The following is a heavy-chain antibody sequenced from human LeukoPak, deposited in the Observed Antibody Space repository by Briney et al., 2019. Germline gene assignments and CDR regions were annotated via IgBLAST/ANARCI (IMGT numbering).Heavy chain of an antibody. CDR3: ATGGYFLDY. D-gene: IGHD3-16*01. CDR1: GFTFSNAW. J-gene: IGHJ4*02. CDR2: IKSKVDGGTT. V-gene: IGHV3-15*01. Sequence: GGSLRLSCAGSGFTFSNAWMNWVRQAPGRGLEWVGRIKSKVDGGTTDYAAPVEGRFTISRDDSKNTVFLQVNSLQSEDTAVYFCATGGYFLDYWGQGTLVTVSS.